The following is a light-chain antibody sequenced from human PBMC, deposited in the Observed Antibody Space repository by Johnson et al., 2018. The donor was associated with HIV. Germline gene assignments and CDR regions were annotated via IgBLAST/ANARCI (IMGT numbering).Light chain of an antibody. Sequence: QSVLTQPPSVSAAPGQKVTIPCSGSSSNIGKNSVSWYQQLPGTAPKLLIYESNKRPSGIPDRFSGSKSGTSATLGITGIQTGDEADYYWGTWDSSLSAGGVFRTGIKVTVL. V-gene: IGLV1-51*02. CDR2: ESN. J-gene: IGLJ1*01. CDR1: SSNIGKNS. CDR3: GTWDSSLSAGGV.